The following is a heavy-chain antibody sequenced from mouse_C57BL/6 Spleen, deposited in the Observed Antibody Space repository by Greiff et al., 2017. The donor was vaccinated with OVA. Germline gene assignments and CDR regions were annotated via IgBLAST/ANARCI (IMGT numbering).Heavy chain of an antibody. D-gene: IGHD2-1*01. CDR1: GYAFSSSW. Sequence: QVQLQQSGPELVKPGASVKISCKASGYAFSSSWMNWVKQRPGKGLEWIGRIYPGDGDTNYNGKFKGKATLTADKSSSTAYMQLSSLTSEDSAVYFCARSEYYGNLFDYWGQGTTLTVSS. CDR3: ARSEYYGNLFDY. J-gene: IGHJ2*01. V-gene: IGHV1-82*01. CDR2: IYPGDGDT.